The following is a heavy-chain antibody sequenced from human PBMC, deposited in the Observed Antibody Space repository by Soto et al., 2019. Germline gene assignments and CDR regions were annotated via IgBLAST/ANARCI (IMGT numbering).Heavy chain of an antibody. CDR2: IYYSGST. CDR3: ARVADYSYGFDY. Sequence: SETLSLTCTVSGGSVSSGSYYWSWIRQPPGKGLEWIGYIYYSGSTNYNPSLKSRVTISVDTSKNQSSLKLNSVTAADTAVYYCARVADYSYGFDYWGQGTLVTVSS. CDR1: GGSVSSGSYY. J-gene: IGHJ4*02. V-gene: IGHV4-61*01. D-gene: IGHD5-18*01.